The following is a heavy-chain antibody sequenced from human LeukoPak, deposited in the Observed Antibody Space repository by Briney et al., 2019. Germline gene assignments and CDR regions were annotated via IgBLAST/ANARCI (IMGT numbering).Heavy chain of an antibody. Sequence: PGGSLRLSCAASGFTFSNYWMIWVRQAPGKGLEWVANIKQDGSEKYYVDSVKGRFTISRDNAKNSLYLQMNSLRAEDTAVYYCARAPAIAARPLGSDYWGQGTLVTASS. CDR2: IKQDGSEK. V-gene: IGHV3-7*05. D-gene: IGHD6-6*01. J-gene: IGHJ4*02. CDR1: GFTFSNYW. CDR3: ARAPAIAARPLGSDY.